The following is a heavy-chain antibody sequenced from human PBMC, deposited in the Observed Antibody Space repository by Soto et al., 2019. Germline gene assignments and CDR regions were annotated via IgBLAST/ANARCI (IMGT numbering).Heavy chain of an antibody. Sequence: EVQLLESGGGLVQPGGSLRLSCAASGFTFSSYAMSWVRQAQGKGLEWVSVISGSGGSTYYADSVKGRFTISRDNSKTTLYLQMNSLRAEDTAVYYCAKDGTIFGVVTQLDYWGQGTLVTVSS. D-gene: IGHD3-3*01. J-gene: IGHJ4*02. CDR1: GFTFSSYA. CDR2: ISGSGGST. CDR3: AKDGTIFGVVTQLDY. V-gene: IGHV3-23*01.